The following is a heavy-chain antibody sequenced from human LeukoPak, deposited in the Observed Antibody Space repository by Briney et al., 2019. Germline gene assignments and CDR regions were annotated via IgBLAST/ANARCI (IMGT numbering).Heavy chain of an antibody. CDR2: IKQDGGKK. CDR1: GFTFSSYW. D-gene: IGHD1-7*01. Sequence: GGSLRLSCAASGFTFSSYWMSWARQAPGKGLEWVANIKQDGGKKYYVDSVKGRFTISRDNAQNSLYLQMNSLRAEDTAVYYCARTETTFDYWGQGTLVTVSS. J-gene: IGHJ4*02. V-gene: IGHV3-7*03. CDR3: ARTETTFDY.